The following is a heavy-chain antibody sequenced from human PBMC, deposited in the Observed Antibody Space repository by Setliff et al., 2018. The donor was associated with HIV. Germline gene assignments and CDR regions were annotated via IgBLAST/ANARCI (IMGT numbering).Heavy chain of an antibody. CDR3: ARKKYYGSGSPADYYYYNMDV. Sequence: PGESLKISCKGSGYYFTTFWIAWVRQMPGKGLEWMGIIYPGDSDTRYSPSFQGQVTISADKSISTAYLQWSSLKASDTAMYYCARKKYYGSGSPADYYYYNMDVWGQGTTVTVSS. CDR1: GYYFTTFW. J-gene: IGHJ6*02. CDR2: IYPGDSDT. D-gene: IGHD3-10*01. V-gene: IGHV5-51*01.